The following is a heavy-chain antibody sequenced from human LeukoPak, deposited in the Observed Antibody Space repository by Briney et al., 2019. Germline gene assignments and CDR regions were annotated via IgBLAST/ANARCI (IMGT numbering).Heavy chain of an antibody. J-gene: IGHJ4*02. Sequence: VASVKVSCKASGYTFTGYYIHWVRQAPGQRLEWMGWINPNSGDTKYAQKFQGRVTMTRDTSISTAYMELSSLRSDDTAVFYCAIDHSEIRGLLITFGDFWGQETLVTVSS. D-gene: IGHD3-10*01. CDR3: AIDHSEIRGLLITFGDF. V-gene: IGHV1-2*02. CDR2: INPNSGDT. CDR1: GYTFTGYY.